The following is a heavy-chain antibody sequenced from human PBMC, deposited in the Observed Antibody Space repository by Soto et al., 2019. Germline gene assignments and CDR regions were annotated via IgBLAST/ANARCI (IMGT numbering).Heavy chain of an antibody. CDR3: ANARGSYFEY. J-gene: IGHJ2*01. CDR2: ISYDGGNK. Sequence: QVQLVESGGGVVQPGRSLRLSCATSGITFSSLGMHWVRQAPGKGLEWVAVISYDGGNKYYADSVMGRFTISRDNSRSTLYLQMNSLRAEDTAVYYCANARGSYFEYWGRGTLVTVSS. CDR1: GITFSSLG. D-gene: IGHD3-10*01. V-gene: IGHV3-30*18.